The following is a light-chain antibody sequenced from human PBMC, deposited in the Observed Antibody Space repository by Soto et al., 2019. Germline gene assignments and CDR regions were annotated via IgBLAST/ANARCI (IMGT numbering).Light chain of an antibody. Sequence: QSVLTQPPSASLTPGQRVTMSCSGSSSNIGSNTVNWYQQLPRTAPKLLIYSNNQRPSGVPDRFSGSKSGTSASLAISGLQSEDEADYYCAAWDDSLNGFYVFGTGTKVTVL. V-gene: IGLV1-44*01. CDR3: AAWDDSLNGFYV. CDR2: SNN. CDR1: SSNIGSNT. J-gene: IGLJ1*01.